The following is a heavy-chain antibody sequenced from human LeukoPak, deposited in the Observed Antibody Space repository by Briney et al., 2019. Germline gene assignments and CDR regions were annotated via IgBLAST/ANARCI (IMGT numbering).Heavy chain of an antibody. J-gene: IGHJ4*02. CDR3: ARDRGGAYDFWSGYYTGYFDY. CDR1: GFTFSSYN. CDR2: ISDSSATI. D-gene: IGHD3-3*01. Sequence: GGSLRLSCAASGFTFSSYNMNWVRQAPGKGLEWVSYISDSSATIYYADSVKGRFTISRDNAKNSLYLQMNSLRAEDTAVYYCARDRGGAYDFWSGYYTGYFDYWGQGTLVPVSS. V-gene: IGHV3-48*01.